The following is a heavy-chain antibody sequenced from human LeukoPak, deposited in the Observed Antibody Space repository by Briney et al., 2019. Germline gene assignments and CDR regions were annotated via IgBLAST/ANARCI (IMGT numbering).Heavy chain of an antibody. D-gene: IGHD4-17*01. CDR2: INPSGGST. CDR1: GYTFTSYY. CDR3: ARDTVTTDY. V-gene: IGHV1-46*01. Sequence: ASVKVSCKASGYTFTSYYMHWVRQAPGQGLEWMGIINPSGGSTSYAQKFQGRVTMTRDTSTSTVYMELSRLRSDETAVYYCARDTVTTDYWGQGTLVTVSS. J-gene: IGHJ4*02.